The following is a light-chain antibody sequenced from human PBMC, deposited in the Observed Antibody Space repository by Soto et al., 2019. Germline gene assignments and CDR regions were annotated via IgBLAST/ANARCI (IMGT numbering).Light chain of an antibody. V-gene: IGKV3-20*01. Sequence: EIGVTQYPWILSLAPGERASRSSRACRSVSNNYLAWYQQKPGQAPRLLIYGASNRATGIPDRISGSGSGTDFTLPISRLEPADFTVYYCQQYGSSYPWTFGQGTKVDIK. J-gene: IGKJ1*01. CDR2: GAS. CDR3: QQYGSSYPWT. CDR1: RSVSNNY.